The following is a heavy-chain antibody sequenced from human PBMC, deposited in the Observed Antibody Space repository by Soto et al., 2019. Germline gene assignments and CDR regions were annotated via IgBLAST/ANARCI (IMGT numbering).Heavy chain of an antibody. CDR2: IYYSGST. J-gene: IGHJ6*02. V-gene: IGHV4-39*01. Sequence: SETLSLTCTVSGGSISSSSYYWGWIRQPPGKGLEWIGSIYYSGSTYYNPSLKSRVTISVDTSKNQFSLKLSSVTAADTAVYYCASPRRGVGSGLGLPYYYYGVDVWGQGTTVTVSS. CDR1: GGSISSSSYY. CDR3: ASPRRGVGSGLGLPYYYYGVDV. D-gene: IGHD3-22*01.